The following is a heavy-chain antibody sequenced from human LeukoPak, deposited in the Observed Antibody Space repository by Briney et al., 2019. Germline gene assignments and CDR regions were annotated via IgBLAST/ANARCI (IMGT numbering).Heavy chain of an antibody. CDR2: ISSSSGYI. J-gene: IGHJ5*02. V-gene: IGHV3-21*04. Sequence: GGSLRLSCAASGFXFSYYSINWVRQAPGKGLEWVSSISSSSGYIYYADSVKGRFTISRDNAKNSLYLQMNSLRAEDTAVYYCARASNPWLQLTWGQGTLVTVSS. D-gene: IGHD5-24*01. CDR3: ARASNPWLQLT. CDR1: GFXFSYYS.